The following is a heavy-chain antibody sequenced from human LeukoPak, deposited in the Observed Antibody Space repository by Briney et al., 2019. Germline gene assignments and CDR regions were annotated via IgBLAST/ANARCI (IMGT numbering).Heavy chain of an antibody. Sequence: GGSLRLSCAASGFTVSSNYMSWVRQAPGKGLEWVSVIYSGGSTYYADSVKGRFTISRGNSKNTLYLQMNSLRAEDTAVYYCARVIADYGDYSLDYWGQGTLVTVSS. CDR2: IYSGGST. CDR1: GFTVSSNY. CDR3: ARVIADYGDYSLDY. D-gene: IGHD4-17*01. J-gene: IGHJ4*02. V-gene: IGHV3-53*01.